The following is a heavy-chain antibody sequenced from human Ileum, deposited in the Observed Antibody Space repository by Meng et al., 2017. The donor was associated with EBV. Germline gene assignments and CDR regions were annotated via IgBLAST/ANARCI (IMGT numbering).Heavy chain of an antibody. CDR1: RFPSSRYS. CDR3: SISSVPVPAYYFDY. CDR2: TFSCFGTG. Sequence: VQLIQSGFWVSKPGVPSNLFTTLSRFPSSRYSITWARQSPGQGLEWLGGTFSCFGTGDKSATFHDRVTFTADASTNTVFWDFTSMKFEDTAVYYFSISSVPVPAYYFDYWGQGTLVTVSS. V-gene: IGHV1-69*01. J-gene: IGHJ4*02. D-gene: IGHD3-10*01.